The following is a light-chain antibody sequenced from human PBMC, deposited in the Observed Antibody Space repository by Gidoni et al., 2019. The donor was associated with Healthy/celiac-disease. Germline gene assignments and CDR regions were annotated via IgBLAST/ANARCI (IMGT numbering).Light chain of an antibody. Sequence: DIQMTQSPSSLSASVGDRVTITCQASQDISNYLNWYQQKPGKAPKLLIYDASNLETGVPSRFSGSGSGTDFTFTISSLQPEDIATYYCQQYDNLSYMYTLGQGTKLEIK. CDR2: DAS. CDR3: QQYDNLSYMYT. J-gene: IGKJ2*01. V-gene: IGKV1-33*01. CDR1: QDISNY.